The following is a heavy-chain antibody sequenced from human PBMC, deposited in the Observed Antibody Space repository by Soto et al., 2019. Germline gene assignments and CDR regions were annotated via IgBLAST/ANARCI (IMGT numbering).Heavy chain of an antibody. D-gene: IGHD3-22*01. J-gene: IGHJ4*02. CDR1: GGSISSYY. V-gene: IGHV4-59*08. CDR2: IYYSGST. Sequence: SETLSLTCAVSGGSISSYYWSWIRQPPGKGLEWIGYIYYSGSTNYNPSLKSRVTISVDTSKNQFSLKLSSVTAADTAVYYFARLMAYYDSSGYWSDFSLDYWGQGTLVTVSS. CDR3: ARLMAYYDSSGYWSDFSLDY.